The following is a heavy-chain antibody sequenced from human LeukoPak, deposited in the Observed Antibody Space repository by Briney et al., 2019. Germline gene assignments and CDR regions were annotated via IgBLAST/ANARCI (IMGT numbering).Heavy chain of an antibody. CDR2: ISAYSGDT. V-gene: IGHV1-18*01. D-gene: IGHD2/OR15-2a*01. Sequence: ASVKVSCKASGYTFTSFGISWVRQAPGQGLEWMGWISAYSGDTNYAQNLQGRVTMTTDTATRTAYMELRSLTSDDTAVYYCARNTVIVPTTLCYFDSWGQGTLVTVSS. CDR1: GYTFTSFG. J-gene: IGHJ4*02. CDR3: ARNTVIVPTTLCYFDS.